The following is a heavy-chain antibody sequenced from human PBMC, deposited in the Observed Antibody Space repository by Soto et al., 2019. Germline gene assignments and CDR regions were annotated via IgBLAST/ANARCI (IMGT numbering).Heavy chain of an antibody. Sequence: QITLKESGPPLVNPTQTLTLTCTFSGFSLSTSGVGVGWIRQPPGKALEWLALIYWDDDKRYSPSLKSRLTITKDTSKNQVVLTMTNMDPVDTATYYCAHRRATGGSGLPLFDYWGQGTLVTVSS. CDR1: GFSLSTSGVG. CDR3: AHRRATGGSGLPLFDY. V-gene: IGHV2-5*02. CDR2: IYWDDDK. D-gene: IGHD3-10*01. J-gene: IGHJ4*02.